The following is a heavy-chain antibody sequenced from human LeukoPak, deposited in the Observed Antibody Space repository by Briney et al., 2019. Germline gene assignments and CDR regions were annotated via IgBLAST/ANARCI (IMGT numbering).Heavy chain of an antibody. CDR3: GRLGFNYDYVGGSYRQGGAFDI. J-gene: IGHJ3*02. V-gene: IGHV5-51*01. Sequence: GESLKISCKGSGYSFTSYWIGWVRPMPGKGLEWMGIIYPGDSDTRYSPSFQGQVTISADKSISTAYLQWSSLKASDTAIYSCGRLGFNYDYVGGSYRQGGAFDIWGQGTMVTVFS. D-gene: IGHD3-16*02. CDR2: IYPGDSDT. CDR1: GYSFTSYW.